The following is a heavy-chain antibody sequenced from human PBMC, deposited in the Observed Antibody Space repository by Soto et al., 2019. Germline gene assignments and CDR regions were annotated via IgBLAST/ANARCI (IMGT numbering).Heavy chain of an antibody. CDR2: ISYDGSNK. D-gene: IGHD1-26*01. V-gene: IGHV3-30*18. CDR3: AKDTRSWSYYVYYFDY. J-gene: IGHJ4*02. CDR1: GFTFSSYG. Sequence: QVQLVESGGGVVQPGRSLRLSCAASGFTFSSYGMHWVRQAPGKGLEWVAVISYDGSNKYYADSVKGRFTISRDNSKNTLYLQMNSLRAEDTAVYYCAKDTRSWSYYVYYFDYWGQGTLVTVSA.